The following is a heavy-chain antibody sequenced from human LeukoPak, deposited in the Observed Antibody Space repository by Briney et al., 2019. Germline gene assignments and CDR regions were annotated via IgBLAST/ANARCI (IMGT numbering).Heavy chain of an antibody. CDR1: GFTVSSNY. D-gene: IGHD3-10*01. Sequence: GGSLRLSCAASGFTVSSNYMSWVRQAPGKGLEWVSVIYSGGSTYYADSVKGRFTISRDNSKNTLYLQMNSLRAEDTAVCYCARGPYGPGSYWVDYWGQGTLVTVSS. CDR2: IYSGGST. V-gene: IGHV3-53*01. J-gene: IGHJ4*02. CDR3: ARGPYGPGSYWVDY.